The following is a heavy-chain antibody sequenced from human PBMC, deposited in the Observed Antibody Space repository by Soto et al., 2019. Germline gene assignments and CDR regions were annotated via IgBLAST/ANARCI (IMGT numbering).Heavy chain of an antibody. V-gene: IGHV3-23*01. J-gene: IGHJ5*02. CDR3: AKDLTSMVRVVLPSP. CDR2: ISGSGVIK. CDR1: GFTFSNYA. D-gene: IGHD3-10*01. Sequence: EVQLLQSGGGWVQPGGSLRLSCAASGFTFSNYAMAWVRQAPGKGLEWVSSISGSGVIKYYADSVQGRFTISRDNSNNTLSVQMTSLRVEDTAIYYCAKDLTSMVRVVLPSPWGQGILVTVSS.